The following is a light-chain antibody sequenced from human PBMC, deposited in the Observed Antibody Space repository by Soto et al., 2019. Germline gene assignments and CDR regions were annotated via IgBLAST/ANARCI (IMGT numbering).Light chain of an antibody. CDR2: GAS. CDR1: QDIGSY. CDR3: QHYTNYPWT. Sequence: AIRMTQSPSSVSASTGDRVDIACRASQDIGSYLAWYQQKPGQAPKLLIYGASTLQSGVPSRFSGGGSGTDFTLTISCLQSEDFATYFCQHYTNYPWTFGQGTKMEIK. V-gene: IGKV1-8*01. J-gene: IGKJ1*01.